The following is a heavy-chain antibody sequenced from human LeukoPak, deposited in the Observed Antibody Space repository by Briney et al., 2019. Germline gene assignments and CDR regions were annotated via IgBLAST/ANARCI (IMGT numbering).Heavy chain of an antibody. CDR1: GGSFSGYY. D-gene: IGHD3-10*01. J-gene: IGHJ3*02. CDR3: ARGKITMVRGAADAFDI. Sequence: SETLSLTCAVYGGSFSGYYWSWIRQPPGKGLEWIGEINHSGSTNYNPSLKSRVTISVDTSKNQFSLKLSSVTAADTAVYYCARGKITMVRGAADAFDIWGQGTMVTVFS. CDR2: INHSGST. V-gene: IGHV4-34*01.